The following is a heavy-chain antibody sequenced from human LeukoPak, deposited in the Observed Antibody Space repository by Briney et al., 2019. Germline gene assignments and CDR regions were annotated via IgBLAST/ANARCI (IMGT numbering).Heavy chain of an antibody. Sequence: PSETLSLTCTVSGGSISSYYWSWIRQPPGKGLEWIGYIYYSGSTNYNPSLKSRVTISVDTSKNQFSLKLSSVTAADTAVYYCARALSFWSGYCFDYWGQGTLVTVSS. J-gene: IGHJ4*02. D-gene: IGHD3-3*01. CDR3: ARALSFWSGYCFDY. CDR2: IYYSGST. CDR1: GGSISSYY. V-gene: IGHV4-59*12.